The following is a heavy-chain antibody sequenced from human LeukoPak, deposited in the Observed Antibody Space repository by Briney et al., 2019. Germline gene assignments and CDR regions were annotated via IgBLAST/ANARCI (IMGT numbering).Heavy chain of an antibody. CDR1: GFTFSDYY. J-gene: IGHJ4*02. Sequence: GGSLRLSCAASGFTFSDYYMSWIRQAPGKGLEWVSYISSSGSTIYYADSVKGRFTISRDNAKNSLYLQMNSLRAGDTAVYYCARVGVEEQLVPFDYWGQGTLVTASS. D-gene: IGHD6-13*01. CDR3: ARVGVEEQLVPFDY. V-gene: IGHV3-11*01. CDR2: ISSSGSTI.